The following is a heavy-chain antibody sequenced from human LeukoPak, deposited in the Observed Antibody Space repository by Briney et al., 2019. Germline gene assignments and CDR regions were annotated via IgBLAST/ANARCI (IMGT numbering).Heavy chain of an antibody. CDR1: GFTVSSNY. Sequence: PGGSLRLSCAASGFTVSSNYMSWVRQAPGKALEWVSVIYSGGSTYYADSVKGRFTISRDNSKNTVYLQMNSLRAEDTAVYYCARDLNYDSAYWGKGTLVTVSS. CDR3: ARDLNYDSAY. CDR2: IYSGGST. J-gene: IGHJ4*02. D-gene: IGHD3-22*01. V-gene: IGHV3-53*01.